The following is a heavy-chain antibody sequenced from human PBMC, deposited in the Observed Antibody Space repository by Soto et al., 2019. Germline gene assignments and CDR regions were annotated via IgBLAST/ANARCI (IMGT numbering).Heavy chain of an antibody. CDR2: FYSGGTT. J-gene: IGHJ6*02. Sequence: PGGSLRLSCAASGFTVRYNYMTWVRQTPGKGLECVSVFYSGGTTYYADSVKGRFTMSRDNSKNTLFLQMNSLRAEDTAIYYCARFKTTVASDYYYYYGMDVWGQGTTVTVSS. D-gene: IGHD4-17*01. V-gene: IGHV3-53*01. CDR3: ARFKTTVASDYYYYYGMDV. CDR1: GFTVRYNY.